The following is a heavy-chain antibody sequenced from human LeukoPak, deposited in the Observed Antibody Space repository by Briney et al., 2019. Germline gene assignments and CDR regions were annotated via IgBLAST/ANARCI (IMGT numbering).Heavy chain of an antibody. CDR2: INHSGST. CDR3: ARAPELFYFDY. Sequence: SETLSLTCAVYGGSFSGYYWSWIRQPPGKGLEWIGEINHSGSTSYNPSLKSRVTISLDTSKNQFSLKMSSVTAADTAVYYCARAPELFYFDYWGQGTLVTVSS. CDR1: GGSFSGYY. J-gene: IGHJ4*02. V-gene: IGHV4-34*01. D-gene: IGHD3-10*01.